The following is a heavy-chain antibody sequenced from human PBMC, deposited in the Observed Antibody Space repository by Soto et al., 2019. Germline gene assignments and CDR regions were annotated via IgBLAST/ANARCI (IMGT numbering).Heavy chain of an antibody. V-gene: IGHV4-34*01. CDR3: ARANYYDSSGYPKFDY. CDR2: INHSGST. J-gene: IGHJ4*02. D-gene: IGHD3-22*01. CDR1: GGSFSGYY. Sequence: SETLSLTCAVYGGSFSGYYWSWIRQPPGKGLEWIGEINHSGSTNYNPSLKSRVTISVDTSKNQFSLKLSSVTAADTAVYYCARANYYDSSGYPKFDYWGQGTLVTVSS.